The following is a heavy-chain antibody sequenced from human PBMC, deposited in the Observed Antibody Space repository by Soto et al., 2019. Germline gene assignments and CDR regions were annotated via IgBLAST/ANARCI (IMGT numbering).Heavy chain of an antibody. J-gene: IGHJ6*02. Sequence: QVQLVQSGAEVKKPGSSVKVSCKASGGTFSSYAISWVRQAPGQGLEWMGGIIPISDTTNYAQKFQGRVTITADESTSTADMELSSMRSADTAVYYCARSQGSSTSLEIFYYYYYGMDVWGQGTTVTVSS. CDR3: ARSQGSSTSLEIFYYYYYGMDV. V-gene: IGHV1-69*01. CDR1: GGTFSSYA. D-gene: IGHD2-2*01. CDR2: IIPISDTT.